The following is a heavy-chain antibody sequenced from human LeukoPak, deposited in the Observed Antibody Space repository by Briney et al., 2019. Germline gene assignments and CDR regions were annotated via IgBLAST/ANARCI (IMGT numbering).Heavy chain of an antibody. D-gene: IGHD6-19*01. V-gene: IGHV4-38-2*02. Sequence: SETLSLTCTVSGYSINSAFYWGWIRVPPGKGLEWIGSVFHRGTTYYNPSLKSRVTISVDTSKNQFSLKLSSVTAADTAVYYCARPYSSGYRGAFDIWGQGTMVTVSS. CDR2: VFHRGTT. CDR1: GYSINSAFY. J-gene: IGHJ3*02. CDR3: ARPYSSGYRGAFDI.